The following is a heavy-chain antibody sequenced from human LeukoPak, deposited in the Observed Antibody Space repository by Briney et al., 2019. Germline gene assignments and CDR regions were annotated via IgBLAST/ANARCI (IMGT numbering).Heavy chain of an antibody. CDR1: GFTFSGSA. CDR3: TRLTTTVTAY. J-gene: IGHJ4*02. V-gene: IGHV3-73*01. CDR2: IRSKANSYAT. Sequence: GGSLRLSCAASGFTFSGSAMHWARQASGKGLEWVGRIRSKANSYATAYAASVKGRFTISRDDSKNTAYLQMNSLKTEDTAVYYCTRLTTTVTAYWGQGTLVTVSS. D-gene: IGHD4-11*01.